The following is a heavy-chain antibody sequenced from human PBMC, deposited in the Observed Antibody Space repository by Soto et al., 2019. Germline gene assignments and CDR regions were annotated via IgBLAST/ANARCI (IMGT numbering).Heavy chain of an antibody. D-gene: IGHD2-15*01. J-gene: IGHJ6*02. CDR3: ARAVVVVAATPDYYYYYGMDV. CDR1: GYTFTSYD. Sequence: QVQLVQSGAEVKKPGASVKVSCKASGYTFTSYDINWVRQATGQGLEWMGWMNPNSGNTGYAQKFQGRVTMTSNTSISTAYMELSSLRSEDTAVYYCARAVVVVAATPDYYYYYGMDVWGQGTTVTVSS. V-gene: IGHV1-8*01. CDR2: MNPNSGNT.